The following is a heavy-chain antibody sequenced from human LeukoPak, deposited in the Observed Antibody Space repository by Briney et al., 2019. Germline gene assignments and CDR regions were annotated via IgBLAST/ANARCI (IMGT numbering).Heavy chain of an antibody. CDR3: ARTEWELLSFDY. CDR1: GGSISSSSYY. D-gene: IGHD1-26*01. V-gene: IGHV4-39*01. Sequence: SETLSLTCTVSGGSISSSSYYWGWIRQPPGKGLEWIGSIYYSGSTYYNPSLKSRVTISVDTSKNQFSLKLSSVTAADTAVYYCARTEWELLSFDYWGQGTLVTVPS. CDR2: IYYSGST. J-gene: IGHJ4*02.